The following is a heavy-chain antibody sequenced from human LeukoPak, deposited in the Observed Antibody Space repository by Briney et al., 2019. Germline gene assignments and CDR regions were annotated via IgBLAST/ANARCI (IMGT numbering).Heavy chain of an antibody. Sequence: MPSETLSLTCTVSGGSITTHYWSWIRQPAGREVEWIGRVYNTGSTKYNPSLESRVTMSVDTSSNRFSLRLRSVIAADTAVYYCARDLLGDYGTFDIWGQGAMVTVSS. D-gene: IGHD4-17*01. CDR2: VYNTGST. V-gene: IGHV4-4*07. CDR3: ARDLLGDYGTFDI. CDR1: GGSITTHY. J-gene: IGHJ3*02.